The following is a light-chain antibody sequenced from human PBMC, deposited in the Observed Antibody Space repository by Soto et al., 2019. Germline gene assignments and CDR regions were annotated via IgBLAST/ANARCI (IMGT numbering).Light chain of an antibody. CDR3: QQYDNLPF. J-gene: IGKJ3*01. CDR2: DAS. V-gene: IGKV1-33*01. Sequence: DIQMTQSPSSLSAYVGDRVTITCQASQDISNYLNWYQQKPGKAPKLLIYDASNLETGVPSRFSGSGSGTDFTFTISSLQPEDIATYYCQQYDNLPFFGPGIKVDIQ. CDR1: QDISNY.